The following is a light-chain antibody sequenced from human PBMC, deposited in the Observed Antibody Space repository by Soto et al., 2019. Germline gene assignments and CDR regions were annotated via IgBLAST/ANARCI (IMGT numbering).Light chain of an antibody. Sequence: SVMTQSPLSLPVTPGEPASISCRSSQSLLQTNGYTSLEWYLQKPGQSPQLLIYLTSIRAPGGPDRLSSSGSGTEFTLTISKVEAEDVGVYYCMQSIQTPPWTFGPGTKVEF. CDR3: MQSIQTPPWT. J-gene: IGKJ1*01. CDR2: LTS. CDR1: QSLLQTNGYTS. V-gene: IGKV2-28*01.